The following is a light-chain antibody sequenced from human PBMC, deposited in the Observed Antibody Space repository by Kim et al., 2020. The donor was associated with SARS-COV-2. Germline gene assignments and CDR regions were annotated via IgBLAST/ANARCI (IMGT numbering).Light chain of an antibody. CDR1: QSVSSSY. J-gene: IGKJ1*01. V-gene: IGKV3-20*01. Sequence: SPGERATLPCRASQSVSSSYLAWYQQKPGQSPRLLLYGASSRATGIPDRFSGIGSGTDFTLIITTLAPEDFAVYYCHQYGSSPWTFGQGTKVDIK. CDR3: HQYGSSPWT. CDR2: GAS.